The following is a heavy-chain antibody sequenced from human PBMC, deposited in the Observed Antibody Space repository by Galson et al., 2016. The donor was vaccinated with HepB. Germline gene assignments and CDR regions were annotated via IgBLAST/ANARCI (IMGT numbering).Heavy chain of an antibody. CDR3: ARQTITAAGDY. CDR2: IWSDGSNK. CDR1: GFTFSSYG. D-gene: IGHD6-13*01. J-gene: IGHJ4*02. V-gene: IGHV3-33*01. Sequence: SLRLSCAASGFTFSSYGMHWVRQAPGKGLEWVTVIWSDGSNKDYADSVKGRFTISRDNARNSLYLQMNSLRAADTAVYYCARQTITAAGDYWGQGTLVTVSS.